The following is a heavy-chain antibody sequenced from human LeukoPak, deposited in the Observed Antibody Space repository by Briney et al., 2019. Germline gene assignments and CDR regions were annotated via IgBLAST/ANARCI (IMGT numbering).Heavy chain of an antibody. J-gene: IGHJ4*02. CDR3: AKYLCDFWSGYSDFHY. V-gene: IGHV3-23*01. CDR1: GFTFSSYA. D-gene: IGHD3-3*01. CDR2: ISGSGGST. Sequence: GGSLRLSCAASGFTFSSYAMSWVRQAPGKGLEWVSAISGSGGSTYYADSVKGRFTISRDNSKNTLYLQMNSLRAEDTAVYYCAKYLCDFWSGYSDFHYWLQGALVSVS.